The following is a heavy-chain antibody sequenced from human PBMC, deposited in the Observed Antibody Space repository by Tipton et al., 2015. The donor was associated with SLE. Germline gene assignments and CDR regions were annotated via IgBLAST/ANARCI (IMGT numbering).Heavy chain of an antibody. CDR1: GGSIRSRSYY. J-gene: IGHJ4*02. CDR3: AGSGNYYYFNF. V-gene: IGHV4-39*07. Sequence: TLSLTCTVSGGSIRSRSYYWSWIRQPPGKGLEWVGSVYYSGSTYYNPSLKSRLTMSVDTSMNRFSLRLSSVTAADTAVYYCAGSGNYYYFNFWGQGTLVTVSS. CDR2: VYYSGST. D-gene: IGHD1-26*01.